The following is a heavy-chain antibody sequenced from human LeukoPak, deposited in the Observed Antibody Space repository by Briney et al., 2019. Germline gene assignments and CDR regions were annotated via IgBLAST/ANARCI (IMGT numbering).Heavy chain of an antibody. CDR3: ARIAAGYSGYDGGDY. J-gene: IGHJ4*02. D-gene: IGHD5-12*01. Sequence: AVKVSCKASGGTFSSYAISWVRQAPGQGLEWMGGIIPIFGTANYAQKFQGRVTITADESTSTAYMELSSLRSEDTAVYYCARIAAGYSGYDGGDYWGQGTLVTVSS. CDR2: IIPIFGTA. CDR1: GGTFSSYA. V-gene: IGHV1-69*13.